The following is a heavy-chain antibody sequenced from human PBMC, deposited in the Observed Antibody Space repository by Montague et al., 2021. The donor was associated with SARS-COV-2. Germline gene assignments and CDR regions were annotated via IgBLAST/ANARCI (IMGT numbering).Heavy chain of an antibody. CDR2: IYYSGST. D-gene: IGHD3-3*01. CDR1: GGSISSSSHY. CDR3: ARHSGRDTIFGVITIPDAFDI. Sequence: ETLSLTCTVSGGSISSSSHYWGWIRQPPGKGLDWIGSIYYSGSTYYKPSLKSRVTIYVDTSKNQFSLKLSSVAAADTAVYYCARHSGRDTIFGVITIPDAFDIWGQGTTVTVSS. J-gene: IGHJ3*02. V-gene: IGHV4-39*01.